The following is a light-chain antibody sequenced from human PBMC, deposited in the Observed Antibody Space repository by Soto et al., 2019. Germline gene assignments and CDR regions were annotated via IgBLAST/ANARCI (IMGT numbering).Light chain of an antibody. V-gene: IGKV2-29*01. Sequence: VMTLTPLSLSVASGQPASMSXKSSQSLLDITGETFLFWXPQKPGXSPHXXXYAXSTRVSGMPDGCSGSGSGTDFTLEISRMETEDVCAYYCIQSTRLTPTFGQGTRLEIK. CDR2: AXS. CDR1: QSLLDITGETF. CDR3: IQSTRLTPT. J-gene: IGKJ5*01.